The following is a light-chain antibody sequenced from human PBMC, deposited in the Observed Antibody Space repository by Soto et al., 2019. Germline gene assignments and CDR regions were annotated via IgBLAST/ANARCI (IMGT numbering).Light chain of an antibody. CDR3: QQYGSSPYT. J-gene: IGKJ2*01. CDR1: QSVTTNH. V-gene: IGKV3-20*01. Sequence: EIVLTQSPGTLSLSPGDRATLSCRASQSVTTNHLAWYQQKPGQAPRLLIYDASNRAADIPARFYGSGSGTDFTLTISRLEPEDFAVYTCQQYGSSPYTFGQGTKLEIK. CDR2: DAS.